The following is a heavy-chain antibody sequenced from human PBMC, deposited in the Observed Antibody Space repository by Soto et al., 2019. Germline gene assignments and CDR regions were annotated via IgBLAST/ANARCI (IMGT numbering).Heavy chain of an antibody. CDR1: GGTFSSYA. D-gene: IGHD4-4*01. V-gene: IGHV1-69*12. CDR3: ASFTVTNYYYGMDV. J-gene: IGHJ6*02. CDR2: IIPIFGTA. Sequence: QVQLVQSGAEVKKPGSSVKVSCKASGGTFSSYAISWVRQAPGQGLEWMGGIIPIFGTANYAQKFQGRVTITADESTSTAYRELSSLRSEDTAVYYCASFTVTNYYYGMDVWGQGTTVTVSS.